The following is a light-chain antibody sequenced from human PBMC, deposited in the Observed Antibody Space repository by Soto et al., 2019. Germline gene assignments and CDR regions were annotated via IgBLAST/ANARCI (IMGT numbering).Light chain of an antibody. CDR2: RNN. J-gene: IGLJ3*02. CDR3: AAWDDSLSGWV. CDR1: SSNIGSNF. Sequence: QSVLTQPPSASGTPGQRFTISCSGSSSNIGSNFVYWYQQFPGTAPKLLIYRNNQRPSGVPDRFSGSKSGTSASLAISGLPSEDEADYYCAAWDDSLSGWVFGGGTKLTVL. V-gene: IGLV1-47*01.